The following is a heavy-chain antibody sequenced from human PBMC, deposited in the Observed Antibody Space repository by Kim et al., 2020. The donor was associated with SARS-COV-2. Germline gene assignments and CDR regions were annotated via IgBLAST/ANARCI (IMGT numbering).Heavy chain of an antibody. CDR1: GFTFSSYA. CDR3: ARDAGIVVVPAAIGGWFDP. J-gene: IGHJ5*02. CDR2: ISYDGSNK. D-gene: IGHD2-2*01. V-gene: IGHV3-30*04. Sequence: GGSLRLSCAASGFTFSSYAMHWVRQAPGKGLEWVAVISYDGSNKYYADSVKGRFTISRDNSKNTLYLQMNSLRAEDTAVYYCARDAGIVVVPAAIGGWFDPWGQGTLVTVSS.